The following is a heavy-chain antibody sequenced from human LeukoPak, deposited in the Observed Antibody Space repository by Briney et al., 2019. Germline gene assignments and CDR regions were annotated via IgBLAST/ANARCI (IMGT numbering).Heavy chain of an antibody. CDR1: GGSFSGYY. V-gene: IGHV4-34*01. CDR3: ARGQGYFDWYSTSNWFDP. D-gene: IGHD3-9*01. CDR2: INHSGST. J-gene: IGHJ5*02. Sequence: PSETLSLTCAVYGGSFSGYYWSWIRQPPGKGLEWIGEINHSGSTNYNPSLKSRVAISVDTSKNQFSLKLSSVTAADTAVYYCARGQGYFDWYSTSNWFDPWGQGTLVTVSS.